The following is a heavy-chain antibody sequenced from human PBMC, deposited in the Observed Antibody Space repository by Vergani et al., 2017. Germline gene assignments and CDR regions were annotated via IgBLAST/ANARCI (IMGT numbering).Heavy chain of an antibody. V-gene: IGHV3-30*18. CDR3: AKDSYGDPDYYYMDV. CDR1: GFTFSSYG. D-gene: IGHD4-17*01. CDR2: ISYDGSNK. J-gene: IGHJ6*03. Sequence: VQLLESGGGLVQPGGSLRLSCAASGFTFSSYGMHWVRQAPGKGLEWVAVISYDGSNKYYADSVKGRFTISRDNSKNTLYLQMNSLRAEDTAVYYCAKDSYGDPDYYYMDVWGKGTTVTVSS.